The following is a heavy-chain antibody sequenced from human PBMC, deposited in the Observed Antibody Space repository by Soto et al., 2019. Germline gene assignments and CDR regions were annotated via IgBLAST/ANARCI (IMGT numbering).Heavy chain of an antibody. Sequence: SETLSLTCTVSGGSISSTGNYWALIRQPPGKGLEWIGTIYYSGSTYYNPSLKSRVTISVDTSKNQFSLKLSSVTAADTAVYYCARAAMGGSSWPFDYWGQGTLVTVS. CDR3: ARAAMGGSSWPFDY. D-gene: IGHD6-13*01. CDR2: IYYSGST. J-gene: IGHJ4*02. V-gene: IGHV4-39*07. CDR1: GGSISSTGNY.